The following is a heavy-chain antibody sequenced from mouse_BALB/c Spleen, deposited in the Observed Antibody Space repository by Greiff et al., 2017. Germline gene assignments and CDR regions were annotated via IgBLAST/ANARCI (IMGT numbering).Heavy chain of an antibody. J-gene: IGHJ4*01. CDR3: ARHAIHYYGYFYAMDY. CDR1: GFAFSSYD. D-gene: IGHD1-2*01. V-gene: IGHV5-12-1*01. CDR2: ISSGGGST. Sequence: EVKVVESGGGLVKPGGSLKLSCAASGFAFSSYDMSWVRQTPGKRLEWVAYISSGGGSTYYPDTVKGRVTISRDNAKNTLYLQMSSLKSEDTAMYYCARHAIHYYGYFYAMDYWGQGTSVTVSS.